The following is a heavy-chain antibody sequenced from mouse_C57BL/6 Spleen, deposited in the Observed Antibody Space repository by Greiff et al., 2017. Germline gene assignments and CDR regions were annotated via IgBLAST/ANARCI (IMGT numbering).Heavy chain of an antibody. CDR1: GYAFSSSW. D-gene: IGHD1-1*01. CDR3: ARRYGSSHYAMDY. Sequence: QVQLKQSGPELVKPGASVKISCKASGYAFSSSWMNWVKQRPGKGLEWIGRIYPGDGDTNYNGKFKGKATLTADKSSSTAYMQLSSLTSEDSAVYFCARRYGSSHYAMDYWGQGTSVTVSS. CDR2: IYPGDGDT. J-gene: IGHJ4*01. V-gene: IGHV1-82*01.